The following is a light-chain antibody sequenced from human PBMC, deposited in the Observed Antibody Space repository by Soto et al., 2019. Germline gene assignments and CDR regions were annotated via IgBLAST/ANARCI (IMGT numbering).Light chain of an antibody. CDR1: SSDVGGYNY. V-gene: IGLV2-8*01. CDR3: SSFKGTNSFV. CDR2: EVS. Sequence: QSVLTQPPSASGSPGQSVTISCTGTSSDVGGYNYVSWYQQHPGKAPKLMIYEVSKRPSGVPDRFSGSKSGNTASLTVSGLQADDEANYYCSSFKGTNSFVFGTGTKVTVL. J-gene: IGLJ1*01.